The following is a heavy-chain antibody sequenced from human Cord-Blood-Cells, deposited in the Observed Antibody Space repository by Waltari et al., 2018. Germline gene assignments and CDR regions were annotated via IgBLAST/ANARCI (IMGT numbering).Heavy chain of an antibody. V-gene: IGHV3-13*01. CDR3: ARGGGRTAEGMDV. CDR1: GFTFSSYD. J-gene: IGHJ6*02. Sequence: EVQLVESGGGLVQPGGSLRLSCAASGFTFSSYDMHWCRQATGKGLEGVSAIGTAGDTYYPGSVKGRFTISRENAKNSLYLQMNSLRAGDTAVYYCARGGGRTAEGMDVWGQGTTVTVSS. CDR2: IGTAGDT. D-gene: IGHD3-16*01.